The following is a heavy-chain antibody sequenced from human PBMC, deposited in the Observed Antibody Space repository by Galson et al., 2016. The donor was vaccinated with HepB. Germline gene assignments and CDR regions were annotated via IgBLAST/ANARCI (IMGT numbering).Heavy chain of an antibody. Sequence: ETLSLTCSVSGDSISISSYYWGWIRQPPGQGLEWIGTIHNNGATRYNPTLKSRVTISKDTSKDQFSLKLSSVTAADTAVYYCARLFRLWDGFFDYWGQGTLVTVSS. CDR2: IHNNGAT. CDR3: ARLFRLWDGFFDY. CDR1: GDSISISSYY. J-gene: IGHJ4*02. V-gene: IGHV4-39*01. D-gene: IGHD5-18*01.